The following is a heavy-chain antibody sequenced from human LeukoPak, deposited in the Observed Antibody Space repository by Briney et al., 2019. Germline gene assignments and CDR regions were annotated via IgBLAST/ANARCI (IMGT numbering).Heavy chain of an antibody. D-gene: IGHD6-19*01. CDR1: GFTFDNYG. Sequence: GRSLRLSCAASGFTFDNYGMHWVRQAPGKGLEWVAIISYDGSDKYYADSVKGRFTISRDNSKNTLYLQMNSLRAEDTAVYFCAKGRTAYSSGWYLFDYWGQGTLVTVSS. CDR3: AKGRTAYSSGWYLFDY. CDR2: ISYDGSDK. V-gene: IGHV3-30*18. J-gene: IGHJ4*02.